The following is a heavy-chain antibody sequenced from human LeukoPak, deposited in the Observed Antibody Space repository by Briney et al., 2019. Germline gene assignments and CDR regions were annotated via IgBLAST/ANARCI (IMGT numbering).Heavy chain of an antibody. D-gene: IGHD4-17*01. CDR3: ARGDYGDNGGYYYYGMDV. V-gene: IGHV1-18*01. J-gene: IGHJ6*02. CDR2: ISAYNGNT. Sequence: GASVKVSCKASGYTFTSYGISWVRQAPGQGLEWMGWISAYNGNTNYAQKLQGRVTMTTDTSTSTAYMELRSLRSDDTAVYYCARGDYGDNGGYYYYGMDVWGQGATVTVSS. CDR1: GYTFTSYG.